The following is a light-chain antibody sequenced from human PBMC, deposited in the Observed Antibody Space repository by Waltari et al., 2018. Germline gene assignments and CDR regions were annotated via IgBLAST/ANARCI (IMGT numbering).Light chain of an antibody. V-gene: IGKV4-1*01. Sequence: DFVLNQPPDSLAVSLGERDTINCTSSQSVLFSSNNQNYLAWYQQKPGQPPSLLIYWASTRDTGVPDRFSGSGSGTDFSLTISRLQAEDFAVYFCQQYEALPVTFGEGTKVEIK. CDR3: QQYEALPVT. J-gene: IGKJ4*02. CDR2: WAS. CDR1: QSVLFSSNNQNY.